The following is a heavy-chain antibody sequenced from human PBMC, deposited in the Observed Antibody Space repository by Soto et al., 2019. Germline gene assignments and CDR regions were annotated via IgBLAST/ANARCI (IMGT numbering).Heavy chain of an antibody. CDR1: GYTFTSYY. CDR3: ARDHRVVTTSPANWFDP. V-gene: IGHV1-46*01. J-gene: IGHJ5*02. CDR2: INPSGGST. Sequence: ASVQVSCKASGYTFTSYYMHWVRQAPGQGLEWMGIINPSGGSTSYAQKFQGRVTMTRDTSTSTVYMELSSLRSEDTAVYYCARDHRVVTTSPANWFDPWGQGTLVTVSS. D-gene: IGHD2-21*02.